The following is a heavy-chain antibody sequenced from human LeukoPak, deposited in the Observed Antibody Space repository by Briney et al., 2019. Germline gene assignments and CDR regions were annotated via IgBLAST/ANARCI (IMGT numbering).Heavy chain of an antibody. Sequence: PGGSLRLSCAASGFTFSDYYMSWIRQAPGKGLEWVSYISSSGSTIYYADSVKGRFTISRDNAKNSLYLQMNSLRSEDTAVYYCAHCSGGGCYSSYGMDVWGQGTTVTVSS. CDR1: GFTFSDYY. D-gene: IGHD2-15*01. J-gene: IGHJ6*02. V-gene: IGHV3-11*01. CDR2: ISSSGSTI. CDR3: AHCSGGGCYSSYGMDV.